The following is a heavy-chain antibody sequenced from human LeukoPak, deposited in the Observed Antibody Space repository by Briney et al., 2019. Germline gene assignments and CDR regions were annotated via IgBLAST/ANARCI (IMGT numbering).Heavy chain of an antibody. Sequence: GGSLRLSCAASGFTFSSYGMHWVRHAPGKGLGWVAFIRYYGNDKYYADSVKGRFTISRDNSKNTLYLQMNSLRAEDTAVYYCARRAGAYSHPYDYWGQGTLVTVSS. CDR1: GFTFSSYG. CDR2: IRYYGNDK. CDR3: ARRAGAYSHPYDY. J-gene: IGHJ4*02. V-gene: IGHV3-30*02. D-gene: IGHD4/OR15-4a*01.